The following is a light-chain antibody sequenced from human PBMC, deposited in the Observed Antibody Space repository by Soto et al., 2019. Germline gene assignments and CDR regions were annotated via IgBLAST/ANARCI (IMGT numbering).Light chain of an antibody. CDR1: QSVSSSY. V-gene: IGKV3-20*01. CDR2: GAS. CDR3: QQYGSSPSIT. Sequence: EIVLTQSPGTLSLSPGERATLSCRASQSVSSSYLAWYQQKPGQAPRLLIYGASNRATGIPDRFSGSGSGTDFTLTISRLEPEDFAVYYCQQYGSSPSITFGQGTRLEMK. J-gene: IGKJ5*01.